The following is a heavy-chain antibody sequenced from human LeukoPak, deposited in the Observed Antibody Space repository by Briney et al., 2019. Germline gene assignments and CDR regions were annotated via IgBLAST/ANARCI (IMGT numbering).Heavy chain of an antibody. Sequence: GGALRLSCAASGFTVYNNYMTWGRQAPGEGVECVSVIYSHGATYYAVSVKGRFTISRDKSKNTLYLQMNDLRPDDTAVYYCTRKTDSGGSGDYWGQGALVTVSS. D-gene: IGHD3-22*01. V-gene: IGHV3-53*01. CDR2: IYSHGAT. CDR1: GFTVYNNY. J-gene: IGHJ4*02. CDR3: TRKTDSGGSGDY.